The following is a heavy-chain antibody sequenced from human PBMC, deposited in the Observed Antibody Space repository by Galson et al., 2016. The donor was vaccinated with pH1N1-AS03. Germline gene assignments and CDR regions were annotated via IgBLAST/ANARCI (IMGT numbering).Heavy chain of an antibody. CDR3: ARSGWHPSHYYDSHALGY. Sequence: SVKVSCKASGYSFTSYAIQWVRQAPGQGLEWMGWINVGDGHTKYSQKFQGRVTITRDTSANTAYMDLSSLRSEDTAFYNCARSGWHPSHYYDSHALGYWSQGTLVTVSS. CDR2: INVGDGHT. V-gene: IGHV1-3*01. CDR1: GYSFTSYA. D-gene: IGHD3-22*01. J-gene: IGHJ4*02.